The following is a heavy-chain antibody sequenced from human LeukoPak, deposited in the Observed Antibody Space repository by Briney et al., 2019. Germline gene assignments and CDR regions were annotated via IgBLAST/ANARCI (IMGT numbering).Heavy chain of an antibody. CDR2: IYPGDSDT. J-gene: IGHJ5*02. CDR1: GYSFTSYW. D-gene: IGHD3-22*01. Sequence: GESLKISCKGSGYSFTSYWIGWVRQMPGKGLEWMGIIYPGDSDTRYSPSFQSQVTISADKSISTAYLQWSSLKASDTAMYYCARLAFYDSSGYYYVGGWFDPWGQGTLVTVSS. V-gene: IGHV5-51*01. CDR3: ARLAFYDSSGYYYVGGWFDP.